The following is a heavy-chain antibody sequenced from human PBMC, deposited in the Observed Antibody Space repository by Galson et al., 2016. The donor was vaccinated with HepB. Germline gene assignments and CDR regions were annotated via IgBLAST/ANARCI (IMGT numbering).Heavy chain of an antibody. CDR2: INYNGRDT. CDR1: GLTFTKYA. J-gene: IGHJ4*02. CDR3: ATADVSVACTFDH. D-gene: IGHD6-19*01. Sequence: SLRLSCAASGLTFTKYAMNWVRQAPGKGLEWVSSINYNGRDTYYAASVKGRFRISRDNSKNTVDLQLHSLRAEDTAVYFCATADVSVACTFDHWGPGTLVTVSS. V-gene: IGHV3-23*01.